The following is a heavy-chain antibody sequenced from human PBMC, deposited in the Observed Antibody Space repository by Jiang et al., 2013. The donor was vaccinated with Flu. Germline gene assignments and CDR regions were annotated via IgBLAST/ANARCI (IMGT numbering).Heavy chain of an antibody. Sequence: QLLESGGGLVQPGGSLRLSCAASGFTFSSYAMSWVRQAPGKGLEWVSAISGSGGSTYYADSVKGRFTISRDNSKNTLYLQMNSLRAEDTAVYYCAIHPPYYYDSSGYYSYWGQGTLVTVSS. D-gene: IGHD3-22*01. CDR2: ISGSGGST. CDR3: AIHPPYYYDSSGYYSY. J-gene: IGHJ4*02. CDR1: GFTFSSYA. V-gene: IGHV3-23*01.